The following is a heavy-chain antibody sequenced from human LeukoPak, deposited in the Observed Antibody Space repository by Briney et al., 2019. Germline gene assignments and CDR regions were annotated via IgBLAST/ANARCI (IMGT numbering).Heavy chain of an antibody. D-gene: IGHD6-13*01. J-gene: IGHJ4*02. Sequence: GGSLRLSGAASGFTFSNALMSWVRQAPGKGLEWVGRIKSKTDGGTTDYAAPVKGRFTISRDDSKNTLYLQMNGLKTEDTAVYYCTTFFYSDAGNDYWGQGTLVTVSS. CDR2: IKSKTDGGTT. V-gene: IGHV3-15*01. CDR3: TTFFYSDAGNDY. CDR1: GFTFSNAL.